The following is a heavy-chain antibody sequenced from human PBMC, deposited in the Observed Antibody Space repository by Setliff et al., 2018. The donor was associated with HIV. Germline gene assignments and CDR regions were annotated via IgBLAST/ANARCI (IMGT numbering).Heavy chain of an antibody. D-gene: IGHD2-21*02. CDR2: IHYSGRT. CDR3: ASEVRDSVVTHMFFDY. J-gene: IGHJ4*02. V-gene: IGHV4-31*03. CDR1: GGSISSDVYF. Sequence: SETLSLTCSVSGGSISSDVYFWTWIRQHPGKGLEWIGYIHYSGRTFYNPSLESRVTLSVDTSKNQFSLMLTSVTGADTAVYYCASEVRDSVVTHMFFDYWGQGTLVTVSS.